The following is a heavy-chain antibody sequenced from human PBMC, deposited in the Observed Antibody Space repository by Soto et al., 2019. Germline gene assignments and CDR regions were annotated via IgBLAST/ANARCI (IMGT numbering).Heavy chain of an antibody. CDR3: ARVNGYYYYGMDV. Sequence: GGSLRLSCAASGFNFSDYYMSWIRQAPGKGLEWVSDISSSGSIIYYADSVKGRFTISRDNAKNSLYLQMNSLRAEDTAVYYCARVNGYYYYGMDVWGQGTTVTVSS. CDR1: GFNFSDYY. CDR2: ISSSGSII. V-gene: IGHV3-11*01. J-gene: IGHJ6*02. D-gene: IGHD3-22*01.